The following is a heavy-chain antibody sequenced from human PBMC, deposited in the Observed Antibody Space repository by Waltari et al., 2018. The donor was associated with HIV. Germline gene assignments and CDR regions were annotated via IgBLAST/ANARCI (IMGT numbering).Heavy chain of an antibody. J-gene: IGHJ4*01. V-gene: IGHV4-59*03. D-gene: IGHD7-27*01. CDR1: GAFISDWP. CDR3: AATTWGGAVVFEN. Sequence: QVQLQESGPGLVKPSAPLSLTCTVSGAFISDWPWKWIRQAPGRGLEFIGYFHYSGSTNYNPSLKSRVAISADTSKKQFSLKVNSVTAADTAIYYCAATTWGGAVVFENWGQGIPVSVSS. CDR2: FHYSGST.